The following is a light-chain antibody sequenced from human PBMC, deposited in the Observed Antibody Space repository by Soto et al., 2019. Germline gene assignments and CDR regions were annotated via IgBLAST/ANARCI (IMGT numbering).Light chain of an antibody. CDR1: QASRSD. V-gene: IGKV1-6*01. J-gene: IGKJ4*01. Sequence: AIQMTQSPSSLSASVGDRVTITCRASQASRSDLGWYQQKPGKAPKVLIYTASTLQSGVPSRFSGSGSGTDFTLTISSLQPEDFATYYCLQDNDFPLTFGGGTKVEMK. CDR3: LQDNDFPLT. CDR2: TAS.